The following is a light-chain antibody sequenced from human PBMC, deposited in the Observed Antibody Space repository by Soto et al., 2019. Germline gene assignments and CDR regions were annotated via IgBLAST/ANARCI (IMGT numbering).Light chain of an antibody. CDR3: AAWDDSLSGPV. Sequence: QSVLTKPPSASGTPGQRVTISCSGSSSNIGSNYVYWYQQLPGTAPKLLIYRNNQRPSGVPDRFSRSKSGTSASLAISGLRSENEADYYCAAWDDSLSGPVFGGGTQLTVL. V-gene: IGLV1-47*01. CDR2: RNN. J-gene: IGLJ7*01. CDR1: SSNIGSNY.